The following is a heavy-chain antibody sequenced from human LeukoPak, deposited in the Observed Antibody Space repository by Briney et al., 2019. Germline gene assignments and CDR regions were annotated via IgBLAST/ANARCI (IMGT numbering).Heavy chain of an antibody. V-gene: IGHV1-2*02. CDR3: ARALFSGIALF. CDR2: INPNRGGT. Sequence: ASVKVSCKASGYTFTGYYMHWVRQAPGQGLECMGWINPNRGGTNYAQKFQGRVTMTRDTSISTAYMELSSLRSDDTAVYYCARALFSGIALFWGQGTTVTVSS. CDR1: GYTFTGYY. J-gene: IGHJ6*02. D-gene: IGHD6-13*01.